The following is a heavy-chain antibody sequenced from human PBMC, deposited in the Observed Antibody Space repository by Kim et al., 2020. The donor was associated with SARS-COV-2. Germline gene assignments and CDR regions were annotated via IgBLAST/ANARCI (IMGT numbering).Heavy chain of an antibody. J-gene: IGHJ3*02. CDR3: ARSGVAYYYGSGSLLHAFDI. D-gene: IGHD3-10*01. V-gene: IGHV1-18*01. CDR2: ISAYNGNT. CDR1: GYTFTSYG. Sequence: ASVKVSCKASGYTFTSYGISWVRQAPGQGLEWMGWISAYNGNTNYAQKLQGRVTMTTDTSTSTAYMELRSLRSDDTAVYYCARSGVAYYYGSGSLLHAFDIWGQGTMVTVSS.